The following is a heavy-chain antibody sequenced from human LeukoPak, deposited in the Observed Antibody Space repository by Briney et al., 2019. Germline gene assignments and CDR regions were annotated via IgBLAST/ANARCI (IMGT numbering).Heavy chain of an antibody. CDR2: INHSGGT. D-gene: IGHD2-21*02. J-gene: IGHJ1*01. Sequence: PSETLSLTCAVYGGSFSGYYWSWIRQPPGKGLEWIGEINHSGGTNYNPSLKSRVTISVDTSKNQFSLKLSSVTAADTAVYYCARGKPPCGGDCYPEYFQHWGQGTLVTVSS. CDR1: GGSFSGYY. CDR3: ARGKPPCGGDCYPEYFQH. V-gene: IGHV4-34*01.